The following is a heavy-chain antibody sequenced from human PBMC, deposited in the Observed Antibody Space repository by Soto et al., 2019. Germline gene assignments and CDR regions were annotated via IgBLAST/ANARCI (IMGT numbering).Heavy chain of an antibody. D-gene: IGHD6-13*01. CDR1: GFTFSSYA. J-gene: IGHJ4*02. V-gene: IGHV3-23*01. CDR2: ISGSGGST. Sequence: GGSLRLSCAASGFTFSSYAMSWVRQAPGKGLEWVSAISGSGGSTYYADSVKGRFTISRDNSKNTVYLQMNSLRGEDTALYYCAKDGAIAAADYFFDYWGQGSLVTVSS. CDR3: AKDGAIAAADYFFDY.